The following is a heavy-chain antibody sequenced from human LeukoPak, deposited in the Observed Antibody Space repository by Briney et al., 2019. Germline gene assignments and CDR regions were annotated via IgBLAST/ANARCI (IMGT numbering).Heavy chain of an antibody. Sequence: ASVKVSCKASGGTFTSYDINWVRQATGQGLEWMGWMNPNSGNTGYAQKFQGRVTMTRNTSISTAYMELSSLRSEDTAVYYCARGLPTYYDFWSGYADAFDIWGQGTMVTVSS. CDR3: ARGLPTYYDFWSGYADAFDI. CDR1: GGTFTSYD. J-gene: IGHJ3*02. D-gene: IGHD3-3*01. V-gene: IGHV1-8*01. CDR2: MNPNSGNT.